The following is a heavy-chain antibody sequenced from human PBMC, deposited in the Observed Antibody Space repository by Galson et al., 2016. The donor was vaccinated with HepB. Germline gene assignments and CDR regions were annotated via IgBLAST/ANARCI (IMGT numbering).Heavy chain of an antibody. CDR1: GMDFRSHS. CDR2: IHSSRGSI. J-gene: IGHJ6*02. V-gene: IGHV3-48*02. D-gene: IGHD2-2*01. Sequence: SLRLSCAASGMDFRSHSMNWVRQVPGTGLEWVSYIHSSRGSIYYADSVKGRFTISRDNAKNSLFLQMSSLRDEDTAVYYCAGGRSTRGYYGLDVWGQGTTVIVSS. CDR3: AGGRSTRGYYGLDV.